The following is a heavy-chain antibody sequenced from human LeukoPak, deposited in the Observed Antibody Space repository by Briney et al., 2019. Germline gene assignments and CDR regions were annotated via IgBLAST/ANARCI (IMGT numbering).Heavy chain of an antibody. Sequence: GASVKVSCKVSGYTFTDYYMHWVQQAPGKGLEWMGLVDPEDGETIYAEKFQGRVTITADTSTDTAYMELSSLRSEDTAVYYCATGYYSNYPNWFDPWGQGTLVTVSS. V-gene: IGHV1-69-2*01. J-gene: IGHJ5*02. D-gene: IGHD4-11*01. CDR1: GYTFTDYY. CDR3: ATGYYSNYPNWFDP. CDR2: VDPEDGET.